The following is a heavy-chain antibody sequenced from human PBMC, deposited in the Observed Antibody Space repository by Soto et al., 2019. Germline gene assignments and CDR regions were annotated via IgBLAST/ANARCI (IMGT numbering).Heavy chain of an antibody. CDR2: IYYSGNT. Sequence: SETLSLICTVSGGSIRSGGYYWSWVRQNPRRGLEWIGNIYYSGNTYYNPSLKSRLTISVDTSKNQFSLNLSSVTAADTAVYYCARDRLMATAGTAPHYFGLDVWGQGTTVTVS. CDR3: ARDRLMATAGTAPHYFGLDV. CDR1: GGSIRSGGYY. D-gene: IGHD5-18*01. J-gene: IGHJ6*02. V-gene: IGHV4-31*03.